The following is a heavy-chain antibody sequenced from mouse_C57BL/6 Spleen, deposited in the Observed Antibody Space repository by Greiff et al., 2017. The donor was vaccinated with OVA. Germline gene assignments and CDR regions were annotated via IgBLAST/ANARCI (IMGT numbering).Heavy chain of an antibody. V-gene: IGHV1-85*01. D-gene: IGHD3-2*02. CDR1: GYTFTSYA. J-gene: IGHJ3*01. Sequence: VQLVESGPELVKPGASVKLSCKASGYTFTSYAITWVKQRPGQGLEWIGWIYPRDGSTKYTEKFKGKATLTVDTSSSTAYMELHSLTSEDSAVYFCARADSSGYSAYWGQGTLVTVSA. CDR3: ARADSSGYSAY. CDR2: IYPRDGST.